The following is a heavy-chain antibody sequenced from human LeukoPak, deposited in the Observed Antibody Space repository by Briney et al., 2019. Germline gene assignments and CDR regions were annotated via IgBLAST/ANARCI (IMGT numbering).Heavy chain of an antibody. CDR1: GFPFVDYA. Sequence: GGSLRLSCTASGFPFVDYAMTWVRQAPGKGLEWVGFIASETYGGTAEYAASVKGRFTISRDDSKSIAYLQMNSLKTEDTAVYYCTRDQTPYYWGQGTLVTVSS. CDR3: TRDQTPYY. V-gene: IGHV3-49*04. J-gene: IGHJ4*02. CDR2: IASETYGGTA.